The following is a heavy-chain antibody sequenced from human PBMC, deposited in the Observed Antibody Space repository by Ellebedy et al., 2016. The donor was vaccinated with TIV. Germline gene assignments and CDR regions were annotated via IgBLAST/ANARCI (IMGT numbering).Heavy chain of an antibody. CDR2: ISYDGSNK. Sequence: GESLKISXAASGFTFSDYYMSWIRQAPGKGLEWVAVISYDGSNKYYADSVKGRFTISRDNSKNTLYLQMNSLRAEDTAVYYCARYYLHGGPYQFDYWGQGTLVTVSS. CDR1: GFTFSDYY. V-gene: IGHV3-30-3*01. J-gene: IGHJ4*02. D-gene: IGHD1-26*01. CDR3: ARYYLHGGPYQFDY.